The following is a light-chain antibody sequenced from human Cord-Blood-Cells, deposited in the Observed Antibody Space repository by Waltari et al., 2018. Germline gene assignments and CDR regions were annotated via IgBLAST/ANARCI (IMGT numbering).Light chain of an antibody. CDR2: WAS. V-gene: IGKV4-1*01. CDR3: QQYYSTWT. Sequence: DIVMTQSPDYLAVSPGERATIDCKSSQSVLYSANNKNYLAWYQQKPGQPPKPLIYWASTRESGVPDRFSGSGSGTDFTLTISSLQAEDVAVYYCQQYYSTWTFGQGTKVEIK. J-gene: IGKJ1*01. CDR1: QSVLYSANNKNY.